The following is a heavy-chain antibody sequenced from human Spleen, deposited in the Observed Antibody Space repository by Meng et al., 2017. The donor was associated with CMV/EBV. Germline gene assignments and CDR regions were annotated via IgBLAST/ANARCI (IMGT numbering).Heavy chain of an antibody. CDR2: IFYTGST. CDR1: GDSISSGNSF. V-gene: IGHV4-39*01. J-gene: IGHJ4*02. CDR3: AIYTGRPRGFEF. Sequence: VSGDSISSGNSFWGWLRQSPGKGLEWIGSIFYTGSTFYNPSLESRATISVDTSGNQFSLGLSSVTAADTAVYYCAIYTGRPRGFEFWGRGTLVT. D-gene: IGHD1-26*01.